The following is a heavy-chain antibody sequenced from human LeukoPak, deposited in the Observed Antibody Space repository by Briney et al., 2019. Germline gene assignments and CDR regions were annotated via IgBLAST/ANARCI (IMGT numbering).Heavy chain of an antibody. D-gene: IGHD3-22*01. Sequence: GGSLRLSCAASGVTLSSYATSWVRQAPGKGLEWVSVIGGSGTSTYYADSVKGRFTISRDNSKNMLYLQMNSLRVEDTAIYYCAKVSVVAGRNAFDIWGQGTMVTVSS. CDR2: IGGSGTST. CDR3: AKVSVVAGRNAFDI. J-gene: IGHJ3*02. CDR1: GVTLSSYA. V-gene: IGHV3-23*01.